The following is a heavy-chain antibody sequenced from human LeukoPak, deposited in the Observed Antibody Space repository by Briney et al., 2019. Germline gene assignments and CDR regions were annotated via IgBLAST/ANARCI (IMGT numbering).Heavy chain of an antibody. Sequence: SETLSLTCTVSGASITSGGYFWSWIRQHPEKGLEFLGYLYYSGTTYYNPSLQSRMTISSDTSKNQFSLNLNSVTAADTAVYFCARGVAGPFSLDYWGQGTLITVSS. D-gene: IGHD6-19*01. CDR2: LYYSGTT. CDR1: GASITSGGYF. J-gene: IGHJ4*02. CDR3: ARGVAGPFSLDY. V-gene: IGHV4-31*03.